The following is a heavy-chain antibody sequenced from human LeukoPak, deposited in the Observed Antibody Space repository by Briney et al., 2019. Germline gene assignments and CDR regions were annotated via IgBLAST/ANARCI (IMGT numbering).Heavy chain of an antibody. D-gene: IGHD3/OR15-3a*01. J-gene: IGHJ4*02. Sequence: PSETLSLTCTVSGGSLNNYYWSWIRQPPGKGLELIGYIYYSGSTNYNPSLKSRVTMSVDTSKNQFSLKVNSVTAADTAVYYCARRTGYYDGFDYWGQGTLVTVSS. CDR2: IYYSGST. CDR1: GGSLNNYY. CDR3: ARRTGYYDGFDY. V-gene: IGHV4-59*01.